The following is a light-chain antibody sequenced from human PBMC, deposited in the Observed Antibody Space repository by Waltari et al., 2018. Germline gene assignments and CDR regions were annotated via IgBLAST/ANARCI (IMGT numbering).Light chain of an antibody. CDR1: QGISGY. CDR3: QQRHSWPIT. V-gene: IGKV3-11*01. CDR2: DAS. Sequence: EIVLTQSPVTLSLSPGERATLSCRASQGISGYLAWYQQKPGQAPRLLFSDASNRATGIPARFSGSGSGTDFTLIISSLEPEDFAVYYCQQRHSWPITFGQGTRLEIK. J-gene: IGKJ5*01.